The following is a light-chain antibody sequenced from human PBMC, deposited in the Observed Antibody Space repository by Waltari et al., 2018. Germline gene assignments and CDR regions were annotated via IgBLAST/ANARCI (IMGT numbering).Light chain of an antibody. J-gene: IGKJ3*01. CDR2: KVS. Sequence: DAVMTQFPLSLPITPGPPASISGRARQSLVHTNGNTFLSWYQQKPGQPPRLLIYKVSNRDSGVPDRFSGSGAGTDFTLKISRVEAEDVGVYYCGQGTHWPFTFGPGTKLDIK. CDR3: GQGTHWPFT. CDR1: QSLVHTNGNTF. V-gene: IGKV2-30*02.